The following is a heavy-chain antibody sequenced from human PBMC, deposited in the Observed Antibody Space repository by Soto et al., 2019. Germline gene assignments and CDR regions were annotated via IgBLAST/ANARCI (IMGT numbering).Heavy chain of an antibody. CDR3: ARGRKYGDFVNYFAY. CDR2: IYYTGNT. J-gene: IGHJ4*02. V-gene: IGHV4-61*03. Sequence: QVQLQESGPGLVKPSETLSLTCTVSGASVGSAGNYWNWIRQPPGKGLEWIGYIYYTGNTEYNPSLKTRVTISLATSKNHFSLKLDSVTAADTAVYYCARGRKYGDFVNYFAYWGQGKVVIVPS. D-gene: IGHD2-21*02. CDR1: GASVGSAGNY.